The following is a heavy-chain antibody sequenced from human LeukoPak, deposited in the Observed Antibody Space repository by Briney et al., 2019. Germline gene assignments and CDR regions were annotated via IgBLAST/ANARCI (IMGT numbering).Heavy chain of an antibody. CDR2: ISSSSSYI. J-gene: IGHJ4*02. Sequence: PGGSLRLSCAASGFTFSSYEMNWVRQAPGKGLEWVSSISSSSSYIYYADSVKGRFTISRDNAKNSLYLQMNSLRAEDTAVYYCARATIGLYDYWGQGTLVTVSS. V-gene: IGHV3-21*01. CDR3: ARATIGLYDY. CDR1: GFTFSSYE. D-gene: IGHD5-12*01.